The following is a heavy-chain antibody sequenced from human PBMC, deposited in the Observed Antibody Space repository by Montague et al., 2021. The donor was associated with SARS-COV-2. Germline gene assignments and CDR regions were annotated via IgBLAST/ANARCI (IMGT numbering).Heavy chain of an antibody. CDR1: GGSISSYY. J-gene: IGHJ6*02. Sequence: SETLSLTCTVSGGSISSYYWGWIRQPPGKGLEWIGSIYYSGSTYYNPPLKSRVTISVDTSKNQFSLKLSSVTAADTAVYYCARRVTGTTVHYYYYGMDVWGQGTTVTVSS. D-gene: IGHD1-20*01. CDR2: IYYSGST. CDR3: ARRVTGTTVHYYYYGMDV. V-gene: IGHV4-39*01.